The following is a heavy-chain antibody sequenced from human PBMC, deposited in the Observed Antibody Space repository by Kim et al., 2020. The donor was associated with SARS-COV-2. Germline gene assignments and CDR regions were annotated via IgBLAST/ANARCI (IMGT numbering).Heavy chain of an antibody. J-gene: IGHJ4*02. D-gene: IGHD3-16*02. CDR3: ARLSDYVWGSYRFFDY. CDR2: INPNSGGT. V-gene: IGHV1-2*02. CDR1: GYTFTGYY. Sequence: ASVKVSCKASGYTFTGYYMHWVRQAPGQGLEWMGWINPNSGGTNYAQKFQGRVTMTRDTSISTAYMELSRLRSDDTAVYYCARLSDYVWGSYRFFDYWGQGTLVTVSS.